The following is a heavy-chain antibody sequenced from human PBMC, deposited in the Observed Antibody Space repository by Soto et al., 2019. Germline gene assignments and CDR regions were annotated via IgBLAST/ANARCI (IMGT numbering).Heavy chain of an antibody. CDR2: VNHSGTT. J-gene: IGHJ4*02. V-gene: IGHV4-34*01. CDR3: ARGTSLTRIHHTDAPDNYYFAY. D-gene: IGHD3-9*01. CDR1: GGSFSDHY. Sequence: QVQLQQWGAALLKPSETLSLTCAVYGGSFSDHYWTWIRPARGRDLVWIGEVNHSGTTNYYPSLKNRGIAPADTSKNNISRQLGVVTAADAALYYCARGTSLTRIHHTDAPDNYYFAYVRQGTRDTVS.